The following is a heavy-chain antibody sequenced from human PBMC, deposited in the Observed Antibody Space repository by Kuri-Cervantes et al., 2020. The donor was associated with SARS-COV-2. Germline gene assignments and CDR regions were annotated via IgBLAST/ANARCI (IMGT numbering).Heavy chain of an antibody. CDR1: GGSIGSYY. J-gene: IGHJ4*02. Sequence: SETLSLTCTVSGGSIGSYYWSWIRQSPGKGLEWIGSISYSGTTYYNPSLKSRVTMSVHTSKSQFSLQLSSVTAADTAVYYCARLAPLLGPPTPDSWGQGTLVTVSS. V-gene: IGHV4-59*05. CDR3: ARLAPLLGPPTPDS. D-gene: IGHD7-27*01. CDR2: ISYSGTT.